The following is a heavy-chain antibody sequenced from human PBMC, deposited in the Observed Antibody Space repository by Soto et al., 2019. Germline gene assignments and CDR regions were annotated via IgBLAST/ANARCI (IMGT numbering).Heavy chain of an antibody. CDR3: ARHWDILGLDI. CDR1: GGSISSSSYY. CDR2: IYYSGST. D-gene: IGHD2-15*01. Sequence: SETLSLTCTVSGGSISSSSYYWGWIRQPPGKGLEWIGSIYYSGSTYYNPSLKSRVTISVDTSKNQFSLKLSSVTAADTAVYYCARHWDILGLDIWGQGTMVTVSS. V-gene: IGHV4-39*01. J-gene: IGHJ3*02.